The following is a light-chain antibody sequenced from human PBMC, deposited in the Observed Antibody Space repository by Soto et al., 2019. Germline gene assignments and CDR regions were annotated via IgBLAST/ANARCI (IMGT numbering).Light chain of an antibody. J-gene: IGKJ1*01. CDR3: QQCYNWPQWT. Sequence: EVVLTQYTATLSLSPGERATLSCRASQSVGTFFAWYQQKPGHAPRLLIYDASNRATGIPARFSGSGSGTDFTLTISSLEPEDVAVYYCQQCYNWPQWTFGQGSKVDVK. CDR1: QSVGTF. CDR2: DAS. V-gene: IGKV3-11*01.